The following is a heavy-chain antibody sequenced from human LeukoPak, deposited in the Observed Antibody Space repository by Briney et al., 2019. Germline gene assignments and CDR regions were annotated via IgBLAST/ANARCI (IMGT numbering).Heavy chain of an antibody. Sequence: PGGSLRLSCAASGFTFSSYWMHWVRQAPGKGLVWVSRINSDGSSTSYADSVKGRFTISRDNAKNTLYLQMNSLRAEDTAVYYCARGLDTAMSPYYYYYMDVWGKGTTVTVSS. CDR2: INSDGSST. J-gene: IGHJ6*03. CDR3: ARGLDTAMSPYYYYYMDV. V-gene: IGHV3-74*01. D-gene: IGHD5-18*01. CDR1: GFTFSSYW.